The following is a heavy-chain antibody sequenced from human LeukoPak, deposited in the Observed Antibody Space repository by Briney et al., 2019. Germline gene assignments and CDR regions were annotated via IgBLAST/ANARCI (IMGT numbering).Heavy chain of an antibody. D-gene: IGHD3-10*01. J-gene: IGHJ4*02. CDR2: ISGNGNTI. CDR1: GFTFSNYE. CDR3: ARGSLVHYYGSGSYRIRAGFDS. Sequence: GGSLTLSCAASGFTFSNYEMNWVRQAPGKGLEWLSYISGNGNTIYYADSVKGRFTISRDNAKNSLYLQMNSLRAEDTAVYYWARGSLVHYYGSGSYRIRAGFDSWGQGTLVTVSS. V-gene: IGHV3-48*03.